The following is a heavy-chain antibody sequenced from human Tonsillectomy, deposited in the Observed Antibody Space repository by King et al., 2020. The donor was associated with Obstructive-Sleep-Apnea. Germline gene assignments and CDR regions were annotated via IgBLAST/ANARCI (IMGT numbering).Heavy chain of an antibody. Sequence: VQLVESGGGLVKPGGSLRLSCAASGFTFSNAWMSWVRQAPGKGLEWVGRIKSKTDGGTTDYAAPVEGRFTISRDDSKNTLYLQMNSLKTEDTAVYYCTTVDYYDSSYLDYWGQGTLVTVSS. V-gene: IGHV3-15*01. CDR3: TTVDYYDSSYLDY. CDR1: GFTFSNAW. CDR2: IKSKTDGGTT. J-gene: IGHJ4*02. D-gene: IGHD3-22*01.